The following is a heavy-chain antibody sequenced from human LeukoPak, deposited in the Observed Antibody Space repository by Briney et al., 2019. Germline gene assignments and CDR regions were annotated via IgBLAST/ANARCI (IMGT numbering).Heavy chain of an antibody. D-gene: IGHD2/OR15-2a*01. CDR1: GYSFTSYW. V-gene: IGHV5-51*01. CDR2: IYPGDSDT. CDR3: ARLNLDCKSDTCYYFDY. Sequence: GESLKISCKGSGYSFTSYWIVWVRQMPGKGLECMGIIYPGDSDTRYSPSFQGQVTISADKSISTAYLQWSDLKASDTAMYYCARLNLDCKSDTCYYFDYWGQGTLVTVSS. J-gene: IGHJ4*02.